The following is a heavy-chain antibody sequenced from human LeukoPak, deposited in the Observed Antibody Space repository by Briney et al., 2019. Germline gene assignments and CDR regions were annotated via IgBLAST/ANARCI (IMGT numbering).Heavy chain of an antibody. D-gene: IGHD3-10*01. CDR3: ARTAAWYYSPYFQH. Sequence: SETLSLTCAVYGGSFSGYYWSWIRQPPGKGLEWIGEINHSGSTNYNPSLKSRVTISVDTSKNQFSLKLSSVTAADTAVYYCARTAAWYYSPYFQHWGQGTLVTVSS. J-gene: IGHJ1*01. CDR2: INHSGST. V-gene: IGHV4-34*01. CDR1: GGSFSGYY.